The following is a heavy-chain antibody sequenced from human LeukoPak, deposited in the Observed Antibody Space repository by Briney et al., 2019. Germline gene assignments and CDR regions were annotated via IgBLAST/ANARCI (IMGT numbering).Heavy chain of an antibody. Sequence: GRSLRLSCAASAFTFSYYGMHWVRQAPGKGLEWVAVIWANGNDKYYADSVKGRFTISRDNAKNTLYLQMNSLRAEDTAVYYCARGPHVLRYFDWPSGFDYWGRGTLVTVSS. CDR3: ARGPHVLRYFDWPSGFDY. CDR2: IWANGNDK. CDR1: AFTFSYYG. J-gene: IGHJ4*02. V-gene: IGHV3-33*03. D-gene: IGHD3-9*01.